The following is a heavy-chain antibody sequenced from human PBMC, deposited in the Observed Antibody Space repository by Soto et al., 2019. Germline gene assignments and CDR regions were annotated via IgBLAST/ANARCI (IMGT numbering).Heavy chain of an antibody. CDR3: ARERPDGSRLDP. Sequence: SETLSLTCTVSGGAISSGDYYWSWIRQPPGKGLEWIGYIYYSGSTYYNPSLKSRVTISVDTSKNQFSLKLSSVTAADTAVYYCARERPDGSRLDPWGQGTLVT. CDR2: IYYSGST. D-gene: IGHD6-13*01. V-gene: IGHV4-30-4*01. J-gene: IGHJ5*02. CDR1: GGAISSGDYY.